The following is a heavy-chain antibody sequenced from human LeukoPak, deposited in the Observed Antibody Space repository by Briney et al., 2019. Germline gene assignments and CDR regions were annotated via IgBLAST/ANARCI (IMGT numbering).Heavy chain of an antibody. D-gene: IGHD3-22*01. Sequence: GASVKVSCKASGCTFSSYAISWVRQAPGQGLEWMGGMIPIFGTANYAQKFQGRVTITTDESTSTAYMELSSLRSEDTAVYYCASNILKSRYYDISGYYYGFDYWSQGTLVTVSS. CDR3: ASNILKSRYYDISGYYYGFDY. V-gene: IGHV1-69*05. J-gene: IGHJ4*02. CDR2: MIPIFGTA. CDR1: GCTFSSYA.